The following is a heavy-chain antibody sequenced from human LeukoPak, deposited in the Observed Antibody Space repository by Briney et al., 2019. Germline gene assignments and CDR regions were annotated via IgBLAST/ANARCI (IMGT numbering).Heavy chain of an antibody. CDR3: ARGGRGYYYDSSALDY. J-gene: IGHJ4*02. D-gene: IGHD3-22*01. Sequence: PSETLSLTCTVSGGSISSYYWSWIRQPAGKGLEWIGHIYPSGSTNYNPSLKNRVTISVDTSKNQFSLKLSSVTAADTAVYYCARGGRGYYYDSSALDYWGQGTLVTVSS. CDR1: GGSISSYY. CDR2: IYPSGST. V-gene: IGHV4-4*07.